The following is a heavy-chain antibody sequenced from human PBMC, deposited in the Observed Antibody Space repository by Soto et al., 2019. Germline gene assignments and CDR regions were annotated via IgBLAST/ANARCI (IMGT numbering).Heavy chain of an antibody. Sequence: SVKVSCKASGFTFTSSAVQWVRQARGQRLEWIGWIVVGSGNKNYAQKFQERVTITRDMSTSTAYMELSSLRSEDTIVYYCAAAGARYGMDVWGQGTTVTVSS. D-gene: IGHD3-10*01. CDR2: IVVGSGNK. CDR3: AAAGARYGMDV. V-gene: IGHV1-58*01. J-gene: IGHJ6*02. CDR1: GFTFTSSA.